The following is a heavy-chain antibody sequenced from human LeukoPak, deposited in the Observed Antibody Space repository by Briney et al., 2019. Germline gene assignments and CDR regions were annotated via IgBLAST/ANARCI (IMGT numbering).Heavy chain of an antibody. CDR2: ISAYNGNT. CDR1: GYTFTSYG. J-gene: IGHJ5*02. V-gene: IGHV1-18*01. Sequence: ASVKVSCKASGYTFTSYGISWVRQAPGQGLEWMGWISAYNGNTNYAQKLQGRVSMTTDTSTSTAYMELRSLRSDDTAVYYCARGVCGESTSCYCGWFDPWGQGTLVTVSS. D-gene: IGHD2-2*01. CDR3: ARGVCGESTSCYCGWFDP.